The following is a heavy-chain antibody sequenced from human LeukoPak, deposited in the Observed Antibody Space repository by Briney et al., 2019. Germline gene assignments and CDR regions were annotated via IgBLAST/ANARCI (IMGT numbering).Heavy chain of an antibody. Sequence: PVGSLRLSCVAPGFTFVHFSMHWVRQAPGKGLYWVAFVSGEQTDKYYADSVKGRFTISRDNSRNTLFLEMNSLGPDDTAVYYCARDQPGTYTMSSTWGQGTLVTVSS. V-gene: IGHV3-30*04. J-gene: IGHJ5*02. CDR2: VSGEQTDK. D-gene: IGHD7-27*01. CDR3: ARDQPGTYTMSST. CDR1: GFTFVHFS.